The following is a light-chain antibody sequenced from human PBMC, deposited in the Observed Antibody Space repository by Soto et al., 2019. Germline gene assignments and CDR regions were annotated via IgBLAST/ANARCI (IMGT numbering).Light chain of an antibody. CDR1: QSLLHSNGYNY. Sequence: DIVMTQSPLSLPVTPGEPASISCRSSQSLLHSNGYNYLDWYLQKPGQSPQLLIYLGSNRASGVPDRFSGSGSGTDFTLKISRVEAEDVGVYYCMQALQTHLGWAFGQGTKVEIK. CDR3: MQALQTHLGWA. CDR2: LGS. V-gene: IGKV2-28*01. J-gene: IGKJ1*01.